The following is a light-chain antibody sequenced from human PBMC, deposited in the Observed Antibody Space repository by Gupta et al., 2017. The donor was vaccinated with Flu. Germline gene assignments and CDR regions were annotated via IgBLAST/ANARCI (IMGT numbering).Light chain of an antibody. CDR2: QDA. CDR1: NLGETY. Sequence: SYELTQPPSVSVSPGQTVSITCSGENLGETYVSWYQQRPGQSPVLVIYQDAKRPSGIPERFSGPNSGNTATLTISGTQAMDEADYYCQAWDTGTCGFGGGTKLTVL. CDR3: QAWDTGTCG. J-gene: IGLJ2*01. V-gene: IGLV3-1*01.